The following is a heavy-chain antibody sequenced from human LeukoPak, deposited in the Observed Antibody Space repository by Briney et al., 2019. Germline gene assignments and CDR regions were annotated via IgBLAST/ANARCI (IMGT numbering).Heavy chain of an antibody. CDR2: IWYDRSNK. J-gene: IGHJ4*02. V-gene: IGHV3-33*06. CDR1: GFTFSSYG. CDR3: AKNYYDSSGYYYVGMFYFDY. Sequence: PGGSLRLSCAASGFTFSSYGMHWVRQAPGKGLEWVAVIWYDRSNKYYADSVKGRFTISRDNSKNTLYLQMNSLRAEDTAVYYCAKNYYDSSGYYYVGMFYFDYWGQGTLVTVSS. D-gene: IGHD3-22*01.